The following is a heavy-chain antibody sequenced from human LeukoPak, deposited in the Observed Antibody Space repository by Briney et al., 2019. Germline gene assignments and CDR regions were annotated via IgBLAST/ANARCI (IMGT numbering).Heavy chain of an antibody. CDR2: ISGSGGST. V-gene: IGHV3-23*01. D-gene: IGHD1-20*01. CDR1: GFTFSSYA. CDR3: AKDESNWNAGDFDY. J-gene: IGHJ4*02. Sequence: GGSLRLSCAASGFTFSSYAMSWVRQAPGKGLEWVSAISGSGGSTYYADSVKGRFTISRDNSKNTLYLQMNGLRAEDTAVYYCAKDESNWNAGDFDYWGQGTLVTVSS.